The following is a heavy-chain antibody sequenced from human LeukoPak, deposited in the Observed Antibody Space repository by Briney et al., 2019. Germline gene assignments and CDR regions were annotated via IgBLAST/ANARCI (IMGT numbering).Heavy chain of an antibody. D-gene: IGHD3-9*01. V-gene: IGHV1-69*04. CDR3: ARFRAYDILTGYSFDY. CDR1: GGTFSSYA. J-gene: IGHJ4*02. CDR2: IIPILGIA. Sequence: SVKVSCKASGGTFSSYAISWVRQAPGQGLEWMGRIIPILGIANYAQKFQGRVTITADKSTSTAYMELSSLRSEDTAVYYCARFRAYDILTGYSFDYWGQGTLVTVSS.